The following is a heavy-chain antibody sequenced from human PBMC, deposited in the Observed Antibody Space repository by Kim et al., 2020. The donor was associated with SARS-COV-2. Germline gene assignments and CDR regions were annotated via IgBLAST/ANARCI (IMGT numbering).Heavy chain of an antibody. J-gene: IGHJ5*02. D-gene: IGHD5-12*01. V-gene: IGHV4-39*01. CDR2: IYYSGST. Sequence: SETLSLTCTVSGGSISSSSYYWGWIRQPPGKGLEWIGSIYYSGSTYYNPSLKSRVTISVDTSKNQFSLKLSSVTAADTAVYYCARHEHSGYEGRVWFDPWGQGTLVTVSS. CDR1: GGSISSSSYY. CDR3: ARHEHSGYEGRVWFDP.